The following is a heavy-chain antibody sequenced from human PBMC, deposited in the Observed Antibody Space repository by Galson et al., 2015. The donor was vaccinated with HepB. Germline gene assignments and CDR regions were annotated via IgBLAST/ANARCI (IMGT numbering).Heavy chain of an antibody. CDR1: GFTFSSYS. V-gene: IGHV3-21*01. Sequence: SLRLSCAASGFTFSSYSMNWVRQAPGKGLEWVSTISNSSSYIYYADSVKGRFTISRDNAKNSLYLQMNSLRAEDTAVYYCASDMRRGNVVGPGSFDLWGQGTLVTVYS. J-gene: IGHJ5*02. D-gene: IGHD2-2*01. CDR3: ASDMRRGNVVGPGSFDL. CDR2: ISNSSSYI.